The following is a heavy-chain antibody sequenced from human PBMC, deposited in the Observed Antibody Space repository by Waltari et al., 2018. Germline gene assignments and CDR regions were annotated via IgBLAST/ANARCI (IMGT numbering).Heavy chain of an antibody. D-gene: IGHD2-15*01. CDR1: GGSISSYY. CDR3: ARVNGGSLIDY. V-gene: IGHV4-59*01. J-gene: IGHJ4*02. Sequence: QVQLQESGPGLVKPSETLSLTCTVSGGSISSYYWRWIRQPPGKGLEWIGYIYYSGSTNYNPSLKSRVTISVDTSKNQFSLKLSSVTAADTAVYYCARVNGGSLIDYWGQGTLVTVSS. CDR2: IYYSGST.